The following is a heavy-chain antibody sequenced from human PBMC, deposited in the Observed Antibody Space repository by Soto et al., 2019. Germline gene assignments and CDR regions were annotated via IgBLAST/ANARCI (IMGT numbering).Heavy chain of an antibody. CDR3: ARPLGYCSGGSCSPFDY. V-gene: IGHV3-7*01. CDR2: IHRDGSEK. J-gene: IGHJ4*02. CDR1: GFTFSSFW. D-gene: IGHD2-15*01. Sequence: EVQLVESWGGLVHPGGSLRLSWAASGFTFSSFWMSWVRQASGKGLEWVANIHRDGSEKYYVDSVKGRFTISRDNAKNSLYLQMNSLRAEDPAVYYCARPLGYCSGGSCSPFDYWGQGTLVTVSS.